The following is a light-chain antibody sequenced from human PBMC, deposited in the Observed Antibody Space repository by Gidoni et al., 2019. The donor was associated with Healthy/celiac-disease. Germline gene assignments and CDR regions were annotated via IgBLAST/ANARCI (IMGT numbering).Light chain of an antibody. Sequence: SSELAQDPSVFVAFGQTVRITCQGDSLRSYYASWYQQKPGQAPVLVIYGKNNRPSGIPDRFSGSSSGNTASLTITGAQAEDEADYYCNSRDSSGNHLVFGGGTKLTVL. CDR1: SLRSYY. J-gene: IGLJ2*01. V-gene: IGLV3-19*01. CDR2: GKN. CDR3: NSRDSSGNHLV.